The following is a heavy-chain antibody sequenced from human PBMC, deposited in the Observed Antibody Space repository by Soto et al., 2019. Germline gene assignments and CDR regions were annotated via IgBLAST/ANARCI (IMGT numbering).Heavy chain of an antibody. V-gene: IGHV3-11*01. J-gene: IGHJ6*03. Sequence: PGGSLRLSCAASGFTFSDYYMSWIRQAPGKGLEWVSYISSSGSTIYYADSVKGRFTISRDNAKNSLYLQMNSLRAEDTAVYYCARDLGYGDYYYYYMDVWGQGTLVTVSS. CDR3: ARDLGYGDYYYYYMDV. CDR1: GFTFSDYY. CDR2: ISSSGSTI. D-gene: IGHD3-16*01.